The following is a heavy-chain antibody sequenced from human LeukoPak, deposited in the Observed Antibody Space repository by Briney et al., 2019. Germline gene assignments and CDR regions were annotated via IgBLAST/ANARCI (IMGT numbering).Heavy chain of an antibody. Sequence: SETLSLTCSVSGVSTSVYHWIWIRQPPAKGLEWIGYFSYSGSTRYNPSLKSRVTMSVDTSKNQFSLRLISVAAADTAVYYCARMYSGTSYYFDFWGQGTLVTVSS. CDR1: GVSTSVYH. V-gene: IGHV4-59*01. D-gene: IGHD1-26*01. J-gene: IGHJ4*02. CDR3: ARMYSGTSYYFDF. CDR2: FSYSGST.